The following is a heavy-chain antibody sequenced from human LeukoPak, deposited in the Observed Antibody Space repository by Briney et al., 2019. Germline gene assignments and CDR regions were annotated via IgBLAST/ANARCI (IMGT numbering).Heavy chain of an antibody. CDR2: ISGSGGST. D-gene: IGHD4-17*01. CDR1: GFTFSSYA. J-gene: IGHJ4*02. V-gene: IGHV3-23*01. CDR3: ARDRRSGYDYGDYL. Sequence: GGSLRLSCAASGFTFSSYAMSWVRQAPGKGLEWVSAISGSGGSTYYADSVKGRFTISRDNAKNSLYLQMNSLRAEDTAVYYCARDRRSGYDYGDYLWGQGTLVTVSS.